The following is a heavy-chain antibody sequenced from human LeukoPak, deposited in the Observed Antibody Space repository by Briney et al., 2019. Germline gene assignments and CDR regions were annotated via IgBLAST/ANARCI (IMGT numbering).Heavy chain of an antibody. J-gene: IGHJ4*02. Sequence: GASVKVSCKPSGYTLSRYGFSWVRQAPGQGLEWIGWIGVFKGNRNYAKSVQGRITLTADTSTNTTYMELRSLTSDDTAVYFCGRDWDWHVQFWGQGTLITVSS. CDR2: IGVFKGNR. CDR3: GRDWDWHVQF. D-gene: IGHD1-26*01. CDR1: GYTLSRYG. V-gene: IGHV1-18*01.